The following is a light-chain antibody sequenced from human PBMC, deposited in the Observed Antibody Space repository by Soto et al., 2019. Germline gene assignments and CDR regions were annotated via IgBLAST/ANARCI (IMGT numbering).Light chain of an antibody. J-gene: IGKJ4*01. Sequence: EIVLTQSPATLSLSPGERATLSCRASQSITSYLAWYQQKPGQAPRLLIYDASTRATGIPARFSGSGSGTDFTLTISSLEPADFAVYYCQQRRNLLTFGGGTKVEIK. CDR1: QSITSY. V-gene: IGKV3-11*01. CDR3: QQRRNLLT. CDR2: DAS.